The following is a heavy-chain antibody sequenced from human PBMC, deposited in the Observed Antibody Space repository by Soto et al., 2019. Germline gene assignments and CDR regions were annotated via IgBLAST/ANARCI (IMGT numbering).Heavy chain of an antibody. D-gene: IGHD3-10*01. CDR3: TTRGESVVANFDY. V-gene: IGHV3-15*01. CDR1: GFTFSNAW. Sequence: GGSLRLSCAASGFTFSNAWMSWARQAPGKGLEWVGRIKSKTDGGTTDYAAPVKGRFTISRDDSKNTLYLQMNSLKTEDTAVYYCTTRGESVVANFDYWGQGTLVTVSS. J-gene: IGHJ4*02. CDR2: IKSKTDGGTT.